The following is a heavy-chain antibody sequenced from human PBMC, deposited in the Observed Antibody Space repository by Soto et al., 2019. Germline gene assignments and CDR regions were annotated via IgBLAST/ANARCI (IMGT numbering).Heavy chain of an antibody. V-gene: IGHV4-34*01. CDR2: INHSGST. Sequence: QVQLQQWGAGLLKPSETLSLTCAVYGGSFSGYYWSWIRQPPGKELEWIGEINHSGSTNYNPALNSQVTISVDTSNNEFSLKLSSVTAADTAVYYCAREGGRYYTRMGYWGQGTLVTVSS. CDR3: AREGGRYYTRMGY. J-gene: IGHJ4*02. D-gene: IGHD3-10*01. CDR1: GGSFSGYY.